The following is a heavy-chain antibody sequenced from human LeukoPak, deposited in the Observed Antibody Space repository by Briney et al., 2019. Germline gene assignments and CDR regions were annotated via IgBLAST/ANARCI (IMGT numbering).Heavy chain of an antibody. CDR2: ISGSGGST. D-gene: IGHD3-22*01. CDR1: GFTFSSYA. V-gene: IGHV3-23*01. CDR3: AKDPLSLHYYDSSGYHPDY. J-gene: IGHJ4*02. Sequence: QPGGSLRLSCAASGFTFSSYAMSWVRQAPGEGLEWVSAISGSGGSTYYADSVKGRCTISRDNSKNTLYLQMNSLRAEDTAVYYCAKDPLSLHYYDSSGYHPDYWGQGTLVTVSS.